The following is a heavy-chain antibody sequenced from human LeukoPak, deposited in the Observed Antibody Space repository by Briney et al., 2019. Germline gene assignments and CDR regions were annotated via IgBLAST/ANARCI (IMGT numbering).Heavy chain of an antibody. V-gene: IGHV1-2*02. CDR2: INPNSGGT. J-gene: IGHJ4*02. CDR1: GYTFSGYY. D-gene: IGHD3-22*01. CDR3: ARDRNYYDHNGNFDY. Sequence: ASVKVSCKASGYTFSGYYMHWVRQAPGQGLEWMGWINPNSGGTNYAQKFQGRVTLTRDTSLSTAYMELSRLRSDDTAVYYCARDRNYYDHNGNFDYWGQGTLVTVSS.